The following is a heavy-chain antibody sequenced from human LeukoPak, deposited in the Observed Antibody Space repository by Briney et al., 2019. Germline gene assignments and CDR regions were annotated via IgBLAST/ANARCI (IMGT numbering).Heavy chain of an antibody. D-gene: IGHD6-13*01. J-gene: IGHJ4*02. V-gene: IGHV3-30*18. Sequence: GGSLRLSCAASGFTFSSYGMHWVRQAPGKGLEWVAVISYDGGTKYYADSVKGRFTISRDNSKNTLYLQMNSLRAEDTAVYYCEKTQSSSWYYYYCWGERPLVIVSA. CDR3: EKTQSSSWYYYYC. CDR2: ISYDGGTK. CDR1: GFTFSSYG.